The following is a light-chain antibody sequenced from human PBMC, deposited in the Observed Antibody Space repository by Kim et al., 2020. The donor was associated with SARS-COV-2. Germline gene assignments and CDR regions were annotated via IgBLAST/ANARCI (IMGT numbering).Light chain of an antibody. CDR2: AAS. Sequence: ISNYLSWFQHKPGKAPDLLIYAASSLQSGVTSRFSGSGSGTDFTLTIISLQPEDSATYYCQQSYSTPRTFGQGTKLEI. V-gene: IGKV1-39*01. CDR1: ISNY. CDR3: QQSYSTPRT. J-gene: IGKJ2*01.